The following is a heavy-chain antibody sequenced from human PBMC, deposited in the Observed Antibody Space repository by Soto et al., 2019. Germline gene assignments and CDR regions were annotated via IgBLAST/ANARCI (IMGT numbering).Heavy chain of an antibody. CDR1: GGSNSSNIYY. J-gene: IGHJ4*02. CDR2: VHYSGST. V-gene: IGHV4-39*01. Sequence: QLQLQESGPGLVKPSETLSLTCSVSGGSNSSNIYYWGWIRQPPGKGLEWIATVHYSGSTYYTPSLKSRVTISADTSNNQFSLRLNSVTAADTAVYYCARQHYYDSSGYYTWNWGQGTLVTVSS. D-gene: IGHD3-22*01. CDR3: ARQHYYDSSGYYTWN.